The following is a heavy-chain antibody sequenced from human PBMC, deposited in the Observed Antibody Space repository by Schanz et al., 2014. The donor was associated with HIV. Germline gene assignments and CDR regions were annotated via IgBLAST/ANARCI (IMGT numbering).Heavy chain of an antibody. Sequence: VQLVESGGGLVQPGGSLRLSCEASGYPSSKYWLSWVRHTPGRGLEWVANINQDGSEKYYVASVEGRFTISRDNAKNSVFLQMNSLRAEDTATYYCAGGVAAGRGWGQGTLVTVSS. J-gene: IGHJ4*02. CDR3: AGGVAAGRG. D-gene: IGHD6-13*01. CDR2: INQDGSEK. V-gene: IGHV3-7*04. CDR1: GYPSSKYW.